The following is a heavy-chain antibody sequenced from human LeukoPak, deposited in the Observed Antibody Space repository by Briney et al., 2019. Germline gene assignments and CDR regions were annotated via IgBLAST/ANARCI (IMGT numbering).Heavy chain of an antibody. CDR2: IYHSGST. V-gene: IGHV4-30-2*01. J-gene: IGHJ4*02. D-gene: IGHD4-17*01. Sequence: SQTLSLTCTVSGGSISSGGYYWSWIRQPPGKGLEWIGYIYHSGSTYYNPSLKSRVTTSVDRSKNQFSLKLSSVTAADTAVYYCASFSPRTVTNYYWGQGTLVTVSS. CDR3: ASFSPRTVTNYY. CDR1: GGSISSGGYY.